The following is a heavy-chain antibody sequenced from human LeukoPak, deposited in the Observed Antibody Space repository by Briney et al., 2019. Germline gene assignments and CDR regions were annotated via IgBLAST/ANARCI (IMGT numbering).Heavy chain of an antibody. V-gene: IGHV4-59*08. CDR3: ARHDVSPYSTGPHFQH. CDR1: GGSISNYY. Sequence: SETLSLTCTVSGGSISNYYWSWIRQPPGKGLEWIGYIYYSGSTNYNPSLKSRVTISVDTSKNQFSLKLSSVTAADTAVFYCARHDVSPYSTGPHFQHWGQGTLVTVSS. CDR2: IYYSGST. J-gene: IGHJ1*01. D-gene: IGHD6-19*01.